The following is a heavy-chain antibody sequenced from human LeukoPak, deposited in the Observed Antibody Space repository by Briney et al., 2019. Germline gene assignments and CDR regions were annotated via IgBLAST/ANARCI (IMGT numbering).Heavy chain of an antibody. Sequence: GGSLRLSCAASEFAFSRNNMHWVRQAPGKGLEWVSFISYDGSDKNYAESVKGRSTISRDNSKNTLFLQMNSLGAGDTALYYCAKDQGGGHCSSDYWGQGTLVTVSS. V-gene: IGHV3-30*02. CDR1: EFAFSRNN. D-gene: IGHD2-21*02. CDR3: AKDQGGGHCSSDY. CDR2: ISYDGSDK. J-gene: IGHJ4*02.